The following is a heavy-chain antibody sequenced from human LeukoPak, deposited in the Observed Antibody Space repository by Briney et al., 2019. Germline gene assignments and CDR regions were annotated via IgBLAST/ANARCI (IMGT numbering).Heavy chain of an antibody. CDR3: AREGLVSSWSYFDY. CDR1: GYTFTGYY. Sequence: ASVKVSCKASGYTFTGYYMHWVRQAPGQGLEWMGRINPNSGGTNYAQKFQGRVTMTRDTSISTAYMELSRLRSDDTAAYYCAREGLVSSWSYFDYWGQGTLVTVSS. V-gene: IGHV1-2*06. CDR2: INPNSGGT. D-gene: IGHD6-13*01. J-gene: IGHJ4*02.